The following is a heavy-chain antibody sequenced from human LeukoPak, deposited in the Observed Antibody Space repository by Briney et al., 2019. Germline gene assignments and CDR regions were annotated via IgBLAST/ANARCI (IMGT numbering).Heavy chain of an antibody. D-gene: IGHD4-17*01. CDR1: GFTFSNYG. J-gene: IGHJ4*02. CDR3: ANYGDYQYFDY. Sequence: PGGSLRLSCAPSGFTFSNYGMHWVRQAPRKGLEWVAVISYDGSNKYYADSVKGRFTISRDNSKNTLYLQMNSLKTDGTAVYYCANYGDYQYFDYWGQGTPVTVSS. CDR2: ISYDGSNK. V-gene: IGHV3-30*18.